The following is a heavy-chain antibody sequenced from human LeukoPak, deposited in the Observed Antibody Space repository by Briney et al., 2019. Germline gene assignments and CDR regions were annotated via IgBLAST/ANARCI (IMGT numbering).Heavy chain of an antibody. CDR3: ARDLREHGAFDI. CDR1: GFTFRSYA. D-gene: IGHD1-26*01. Sequence: GGSLRLSCAASGFTFRSYAMSWVRQAPGKGLEWVSAISGSGGYTYYAASVKGRFSISRDTSKNTVYLQMNSLRGEDTAVYYCARDLREHGAFDIWGQGTMVSVSS. CDR2: ISGSGGYT. J-gene: IGHJ3*02. V-gene: IGHV3-23*01.